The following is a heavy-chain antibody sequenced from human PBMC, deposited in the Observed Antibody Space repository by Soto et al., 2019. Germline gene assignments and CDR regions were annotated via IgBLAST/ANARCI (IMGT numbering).Heavy chain of an antibody. V-gene: IGHV3-11*06. CDR3: VRGGGGGLFDP. D-gene: IGHD2-15*01. CDR1: GFTFGDYF. Sequence: KSGGSLRLSCAGSGFTFGDYFMSWIRQAPGKGLEWLSYISPGSRYPAYADSVKGRFTISRDNAKRSLYLQMMSLTAEDTAIYYCVRGGGGGLFDPWGQGTMVTVSS. CDR2: ISPGSRYP. J-gene: IGHJ5*02.